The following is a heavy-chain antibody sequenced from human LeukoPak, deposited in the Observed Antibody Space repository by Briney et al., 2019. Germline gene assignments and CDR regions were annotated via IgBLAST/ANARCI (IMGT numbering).Heavy chain of an antibody. CDR2: ITPSVDTT. CDR3: VREVSGGYFDD. CDR1: VYTFTNYL. V-gene: IGHV1-46*03. D-gene: IGHD2-8*02. J-gene: IGHJ5*02. Sequence: GASVKVSFKASVYTFTNYLLHCVRQAPGQGLEWVGRITPSVDTTNYAQKFRDRVTMTRDTSTSTVYMELSSLRSEDTAVYHCVREVSGGYFDDRGQGTLVTVSS.